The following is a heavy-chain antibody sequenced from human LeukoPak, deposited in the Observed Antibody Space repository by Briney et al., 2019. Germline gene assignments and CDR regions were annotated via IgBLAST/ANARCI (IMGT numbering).Heavy chain of an antibody. Sequence: ASVKVSCKVSGYTLTELSMHWVRQAPGKGLEWLGGFDPEDGETIYAQKFQGRVTMTEDTSTDTAYMELSSLRSEDTAVYYCATDPQGGWSNNYWGQGTLVTVSS. D-gene: IGHD6-19*01. CDR3: ATDPQGGWSNNY. J-gene: IGHJ4*02. V-gene: IGHV1-24*01. CDR2: FDPEDGET. CDR1: GYTLTELS.